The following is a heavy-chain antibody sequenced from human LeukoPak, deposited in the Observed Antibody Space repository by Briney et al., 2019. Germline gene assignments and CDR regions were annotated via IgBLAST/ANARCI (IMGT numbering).Heavy chain of an antibody. J-gene: IGHJ5*02. Sequence: ASVKVSCKASGYTFTSYDINWVRQATGQGLEWMGWMNPNSGSTGYAQKFQGRVTITRNTSISTAYMELSSLRSEDTAVYYCARDSSGWYHWFDPWGQGTLVTVSS. V-gene: IGHV1-8*01. CDR1: GYTFTSYD. CDR3: ARDSSGWYHWFDP. CDR2: MNPNSGST. D-gene: IGHD6-19*01.